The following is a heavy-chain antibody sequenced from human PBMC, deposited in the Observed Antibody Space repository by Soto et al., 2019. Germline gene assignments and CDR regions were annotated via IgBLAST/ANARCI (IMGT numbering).Heavy chain of an antibody. CDR1: GFTFSSYG. CDR3: ATVDTAMVDYYYYGMDV. CDR2: ISYDGSNK. D-gene: IGHD5-18*01. V-gene: IGHV3-30*03. Sequence: GGSLRLSCAASGFTFSSYGMHWVRQAPGKGLEWVAVISYDGSNKYYADSVKGRFTISRDNSKNTLYLQMNSLRAEDTAVYYCATVDTAMVDYYYYGMDVWGQGTTVTVS. J-gene: IGHJ6*02.